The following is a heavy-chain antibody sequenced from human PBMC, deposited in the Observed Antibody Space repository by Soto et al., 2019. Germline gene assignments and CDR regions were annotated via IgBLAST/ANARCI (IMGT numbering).Heavy chain of an antibody. Sequence: SETLSLTCSVSGRSVSNYYWSWIRQPAGKGLEQIGRIYTSGSTSYNPSLKSRVTMSVDTSQKQFSLNLTSVTAADTAVYYCARGAILLSYAFDYWGQGILVTVSS. J-gene: IGHJ4*02. V-gene: IGHV4-4*07. CDR3: ARGAILLSYAFDY. CDR2: IYTSGST. CDR1: GRSVSNYY. D-gene: IGHD3-3*01.